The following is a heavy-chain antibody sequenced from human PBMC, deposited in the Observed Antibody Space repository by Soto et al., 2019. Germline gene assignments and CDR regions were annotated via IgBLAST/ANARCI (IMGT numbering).Heavy chain of an antibody. D-gene: IGHD5-18*01. V-gene: IGHV4-59*08. CDR2: ISYSGSS. J-gene: IGHJ4*02. CDR3: ARHRYSYGAYYFDY. CDR1: GVSISSYY. Sequence: PSETLSLTCTVSGVSISSYYWSWIRQPPGKGLEWIGCISYSGSSNYNPSLESRVTVSVDSSKNQFSLRLTSVTAADTAVYYCARHRYSYGAYYFDYWGQGTQVTVSS.